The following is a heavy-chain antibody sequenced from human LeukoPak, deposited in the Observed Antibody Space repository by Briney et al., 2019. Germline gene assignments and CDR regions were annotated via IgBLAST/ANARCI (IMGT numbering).Heavy chain of an antibody. Sequence: SETLSLTCTVSGVSISSSNSYWGWIRQPPGKGLEWIGSIYYSGNTYYNASLKSQVSISIDTSKNQFSLRLTSVTAADTAVYYCARNYDILDAFDIWGQGTMVTVSS. J-gene: IGHJ3*02. CDR2: IYYSGNT. CDR3: ARNYDILDAFDI. V-gene: IGHV4-39*01. CDR1: GVSISSSNSY. D-gene: IGHD3-9*01.